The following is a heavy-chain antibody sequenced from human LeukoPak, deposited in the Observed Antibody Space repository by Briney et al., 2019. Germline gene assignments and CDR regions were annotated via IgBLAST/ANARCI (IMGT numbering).Heavy chain of an antibody. CDR2: ISSSSSYI. J-gene: IGHJ4*02. Sequence: GSLRLSCAASGFTFSSYSMNWVRQAPGKGLEWVSSISSSSSYIYYADSVKGRFTISRDNAKNSLYLQMNSLRAEDTAVYYCARVGREATYYYGSGSYDDYWGQGTLVTVSS. CDR1: GFTFSSYS. V-gene: IGHV3-21*01. D-gene: IGHD3-10*01. CDR3: ARVGREATYYYGSGSYDDY.